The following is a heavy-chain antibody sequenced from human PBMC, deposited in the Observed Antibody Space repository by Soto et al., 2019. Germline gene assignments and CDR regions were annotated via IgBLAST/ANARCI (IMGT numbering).Heavy chain of an antibody. CDR1: GFTFSSYA. CDR3: ARLNPIAAAFDY. Sequence: EVQLVESGGGLVQPGGSLRLSCAASGFTFSSYAMHWVRQAPGKGLEYVSAISSNGGSTHYANSVKGRFTIYRDNSKNTLYLQMGSLRADDMAVYYCARLNPIAAAFDYWGQGTLVTVSS. D-gene: IGHD6-13*01. V-gene: IGHV3-64*01. J-gene: IGHJ4*02. CDR2: ISSNGGST.